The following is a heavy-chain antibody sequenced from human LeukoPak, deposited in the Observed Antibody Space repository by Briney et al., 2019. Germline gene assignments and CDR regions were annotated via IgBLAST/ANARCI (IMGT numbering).Heavy chain of an antibody. J-gene: IGHJ4*02. CDR1: GFTFSSYA. Sequence: PGGSLRLSCAASGFTFSSYAMHWVRQAPGKGLEWVAVISYDGSNKYYADSVKGRFTISRDNSKNTLYLQMNSLRAEDTAVYYCASPPPRSRSPPIDYWGRGTLVTVSS. V-gene: IGHV3-30*04. D-gene: IGHD2-15*01. CDR3: ASPPPRSRSPPIDY. CDR2: ISYDGSNK.